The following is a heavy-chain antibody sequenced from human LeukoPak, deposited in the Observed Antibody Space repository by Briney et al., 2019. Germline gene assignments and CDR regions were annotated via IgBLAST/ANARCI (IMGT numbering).Heavy chain of an antibody. CDR2: ISAYNGNT. J-gene: IGHJ4*02. D-gene: IGHD3-10*01. CDR3: ARVSGVTMVRGVYDY. V-gene: IGHV1-18*01. Sequence: ASVKVSCKASGYTFATYAMNWVRQAPGQGLEWMGWISAYNGNTNYAQKLQGRVTMTTDTSTSTAYMELRSLRSDDTAVYYCARVSGVTMVRGVYDYWGQGTLVTVSS. CDR1: GYTFATYA.